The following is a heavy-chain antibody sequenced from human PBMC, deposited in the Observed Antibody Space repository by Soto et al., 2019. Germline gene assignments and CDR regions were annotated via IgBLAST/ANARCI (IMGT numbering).Heavy chain of an antibody. V-gene: IGHV3-30-3*01. D-gene: IGHD1-26*01. CDR3: ARVVGAPNWFDP. J-gene: IGHJ5*02. CDR2: ISDDGSNK. Sequence: VRQAPGKGLEWVAVISDDGSNKYYADSVKGRFTISRDNAKNTLYLQMNSLRAEDTAVYYCARVVGAPNWFDPWGQGTLVTVSS.